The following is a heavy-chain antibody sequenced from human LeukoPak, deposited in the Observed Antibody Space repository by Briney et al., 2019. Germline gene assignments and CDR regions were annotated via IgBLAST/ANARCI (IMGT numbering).Heavy chain of an antibody. D-gene: IGHD4-17*01. CDR2: ISGSGGNT. J-gene: IGHJ6*03. Sequence: PGGSLRLSCAVSGFSFSSYAMSWVRQAPGKGLEWVSAISGSGGNTYYADSVKGRFTISRDNSKNTLYLQMNSLRAEDTAVYYCAKDSVKVTTVRRVPHYMDVWGKGTTVTISS. V-gene: IGHV3-23*01. CDR3: AKDSVKVTTVRRVPHYMDV. CDR1: GFSFSSYA.